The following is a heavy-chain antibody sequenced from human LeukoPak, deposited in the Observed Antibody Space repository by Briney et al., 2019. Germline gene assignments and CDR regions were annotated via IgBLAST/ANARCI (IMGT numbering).Heavy chain of an antibody. V-gene: IGHV3-30-3*02. CDR3: AEERDRDGYFRY. CDR1: GFSFSKSA. J-gene: IGHJ4*02. CDR2: ISYDDINK. D-gene: IGHD2-8*01. Sequence: GGSLRLSCAASGFSFSKSAMHWVRQAPGKGLEWLTFISYDDINKYYGDAARGRFAISRDNSKNTLYLEMSNLGPQDTAVYYCAEERDRDGYFRYWGQGTLVTVSS.